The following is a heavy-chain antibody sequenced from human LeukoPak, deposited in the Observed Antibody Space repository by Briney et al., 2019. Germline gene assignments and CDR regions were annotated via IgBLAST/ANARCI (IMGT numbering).Heavy chain of an antibody. D-gene: IGHD3-3*01. CDR2: ISGSGGST. V-gene: IGHV3-23*01. Sequence: GGSLRLSCAASGFTFSSYAMSWVRQAPGKGLEWVSAISGSGGSTYYADSVKGRFTISRDNSKNTLYLQMNSLRAEDTAVYYCAKGPSLRFLEWLCRNWGQGTLVTVSS. CDR3: AKGPSLRFLEWLCRN. J-gene: IGHJ4*02. CDR1: GFTFSSYA.